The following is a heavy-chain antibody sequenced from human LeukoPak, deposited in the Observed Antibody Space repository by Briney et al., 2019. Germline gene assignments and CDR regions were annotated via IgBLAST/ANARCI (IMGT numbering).Heavy chain of an antibody. J-gene: IGHJ4*02. V-gene: IGHV3-7*01. CDR3: ARDERGGYYVD. D-gene: IGHD3-22*01. CDR2: IQDDGNMK. Sequence: PGGSLRLSCAASGFTFSRYWMSWVRQAPGRGLEWVANIQDDGNMKQYAVSVRGRFTISRDNTKSSLFLQMSSLRAEDSAVYYCARDERGGYYVDWGQGTLVTVSS. CDR1: GFTFSRYW.